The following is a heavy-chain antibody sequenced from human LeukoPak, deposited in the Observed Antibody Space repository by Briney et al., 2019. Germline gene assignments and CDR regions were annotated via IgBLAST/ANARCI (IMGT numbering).Heavy chain of an antibody. CDR1: GGSFSGYY. J-gene: IGHJ4*02. V-gene: IGHV4-4*07. Sequence: SETLSLTCAVYGGSFSGYYWSWIRQPAGKGLEWIGRIYTSGSTNYNPSLKSRVTISVDTSKNQFSLKLSSVTAADTAVYYCAREGQKWLRVDYWGQGTLVTVSS. CDR3: AREGQKWLRVDY. CDR2: IYTSGST. D-gene: IGHD5-12*01.